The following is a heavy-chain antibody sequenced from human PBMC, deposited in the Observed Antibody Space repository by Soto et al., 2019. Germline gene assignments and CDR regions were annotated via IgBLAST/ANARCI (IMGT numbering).Heavy chain of an antibody. CDR2: IKSKSDGGTT. V-gene: IGHV3-15*07. J-gene: IGHJ4*02. Sequence: EVQLVESGGGLVKPGGSLRLSCAASGFNFNYAWMNWVRQAPGKGLEWVGHIKSKSDGGTTDYAAPVKGRFNISRDDSRHMVYLQMNNLKSEDTAMYYCGSRHWGQGTLVTVSS. CDR1: GFNFNYAW. CDR3: GSRH.